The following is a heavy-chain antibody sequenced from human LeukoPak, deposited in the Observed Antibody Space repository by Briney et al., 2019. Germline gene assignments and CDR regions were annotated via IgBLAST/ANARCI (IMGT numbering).Heavy chain of an antibody. J-gene: IGHJ4*02. Sequence: GGSLRLSCAASGFTFSSYTMTWVRQAPGKGLKWVSTITTGDGNTYYADSVKGRFTVSRDDSKNTLYLQMNSLRAEDTAVYYCAKDGGLWVSAHWGNSWGRGTLVTVSS. CDR2: ITTGDGNT. CDR3: AKDGGLWVSAHWGNS. D-gene: IGHD3-16*01. CDR1: GFTFSSYT. V-gene: IGHV3-23*01.